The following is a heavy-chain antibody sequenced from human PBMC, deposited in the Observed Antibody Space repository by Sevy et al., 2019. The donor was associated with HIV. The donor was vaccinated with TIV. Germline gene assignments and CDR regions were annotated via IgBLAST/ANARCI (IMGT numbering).Heavy chain of an antibody. CDR2: FDPEDGET. J-gene: IGHJ5*02. Sequence: ASVKVSCKVSGYTLTELSMHWVRQAPGKGLEWMGGFDPEDGETIYAQKFQGRVTMTEDTSTDTAYMELSSLRSEDTAVYYRATSSARVNWFDPWGQGTLVTVSS. CDR1: GYTLTELS. CDR3: ATSSARVNWFDP. D-gene: IGHD6-13*01. V-gene: IGHV1-24*01.